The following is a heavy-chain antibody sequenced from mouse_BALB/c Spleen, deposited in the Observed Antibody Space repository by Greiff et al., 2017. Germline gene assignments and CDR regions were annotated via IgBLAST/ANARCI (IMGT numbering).Heavy chain of an antibody. CDR2: IWSGGST. V-gene: IGHV2-2*02. D-gene: IGHD2-1*01. J-gene: IGHJ1*01. CDR3: ARNSYGKNWYFDV. CDR1: GFSLTSYG. Sequence: QVHVKQSGPGLVQPSQSLSITCTVSGFSLTSYGVHWVRQSPGKGLEWLGVIWSGGSTDYNAAFISRLSISKDNSKSQVFFKMNSLQANDTAIYYCARNSYGKNWYFDVWGAGTTVTVSS.